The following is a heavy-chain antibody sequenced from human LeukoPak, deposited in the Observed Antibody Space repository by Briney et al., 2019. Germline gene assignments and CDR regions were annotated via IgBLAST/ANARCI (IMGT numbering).Heavy chain of an antibody. J-gene: IGHJ4*02. CDR1: GYTFTSYD. CDR2: ISAYNGNT. CDR3: ARIRFGYSSSWFGCDFDY. Sequence: ASVKVSCKASGYTFTSYDINWVRQAPGQGLEWMGWISAYNGNTNYAQKLQGRVTMTTDTSTSTAYMELRSLRSDDMAVYYCARIRFGYSSSWFGCDFDYWGQGTLVTVPS. D-gene: IGHD6-13*01. V-gene: IGHV1-18*03.